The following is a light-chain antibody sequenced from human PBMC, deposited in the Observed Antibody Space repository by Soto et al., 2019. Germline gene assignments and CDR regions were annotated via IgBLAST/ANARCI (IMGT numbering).Light chain of an antibody. V-gene: IGKV3-20*01. CDR2: GAS. CDR3: QHYGISPFT. CDR1: QTVTSSY. Sequence: EIVLPQSPGTLSLSPGERATLSCRASQTVTSSYLAWYQQKPGQAPRLLIYGASSRATGIPDRFSGSGSGTDFTLTISRLEPEDFAVYYCQHYGISPFTFGPGTKVEFK. J-gene: IGKJ3*01.